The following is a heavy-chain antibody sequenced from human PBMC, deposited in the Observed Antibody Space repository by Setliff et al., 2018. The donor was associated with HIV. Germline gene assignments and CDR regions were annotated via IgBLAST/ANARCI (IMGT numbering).Heavy chain of an antibody. CDR2: ICNTGSI. J-gene: IGHJ4*02. Sequence: SETLSLTCTVSGASISSSHYYWGWIRQPPGKGLEWIGSICNTGSIHYNPSLESRVTISVDTSKNDFSLKMTSVPAADTAVYYCATGEPGADWGQGTLVTVSS. D-gene: IGHD1-1*01. CDR1: GASISSSHYY. V-gene: IGHV4-39*02. CDR3: ATGEPGAD.